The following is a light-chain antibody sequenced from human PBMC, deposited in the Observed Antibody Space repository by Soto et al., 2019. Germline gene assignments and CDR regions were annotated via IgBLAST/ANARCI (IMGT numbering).Light chain of an antibody. Sequence: EIVLTQSPATLSVSPGERATLSCRASQSVGSNLAWYQQKPGQAPRLLIYGASTRATGIPARFSGSGSGTEFTLTISSLQPEDFATYFCQQGYSFAFTFGPGTKVDIK. CDR3: QQGYSFAFT. V-gene: IGKV3-15*01. J-gene: IGKJ3*01. CDR2: GAS. CDR1: QSVGSN.